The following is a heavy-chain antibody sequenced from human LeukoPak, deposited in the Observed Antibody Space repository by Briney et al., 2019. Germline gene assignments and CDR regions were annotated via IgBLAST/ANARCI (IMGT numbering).Heavy chain of an antibody. CDR3: AAERHRNYYYYGMDV. D-gene: IGHD1-14*01. CDR2: IKEDGSEK. J-gene: IGHJ6*02. V-gene: IGHV3-7*01. Sequence: GGSLRLSCAASGFTFTSYWMSWVRQAPGKGLEWVANIKEDGSEKYYVDSVKGRFTISRDNAKKSLYLQMNSLRAEDTAVYYCAAERHRNYYYYGMDVWGQGTTVTVSS. CDR1: GFTFTSYW.